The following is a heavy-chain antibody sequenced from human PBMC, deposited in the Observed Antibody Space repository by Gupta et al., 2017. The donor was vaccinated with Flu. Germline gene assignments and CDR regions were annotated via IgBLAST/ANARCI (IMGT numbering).Heavy chain of an antibody. CDR3: ARSSRSGGTWAPRYYYYMDV. CDR2: VYYSGST. V-gene: IGHV4-59*01. J-gene: IGHJ6*03. D-gene: IGHD1-1*01. Sequence: RQPPGKGLEWIGYVYYSGSTNYTPSLKSRVTMSVDTSKNQFSLKLTSVTAADTAVYYCARSSRSGGTWAPRYYYYMDVWGKGTTVTVSS.